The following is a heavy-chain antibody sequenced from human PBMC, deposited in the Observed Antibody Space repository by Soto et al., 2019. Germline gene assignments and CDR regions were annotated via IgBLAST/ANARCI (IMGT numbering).Heavy chain of an antibody. CDR2: IWYDGSNK. CDR1: GFTFSSYG. CDR3: ARGSHYYGSGSYDY. D-gene: IGHD3-10*01. V-gene: IGHV3-33*01. Sequence: QVQLVESGGGVVQPGRSPRLSCAASGFTFSSYGMHWVRQAPGKGLEWVAVIWYDGSNKYYADSVKGRFTISRDNSKNTLYLQMNSLRAEDTAVYYCARGSHYYGSGSYDYWGQGTLVTVSS. J-gene: IGHJ4*02.